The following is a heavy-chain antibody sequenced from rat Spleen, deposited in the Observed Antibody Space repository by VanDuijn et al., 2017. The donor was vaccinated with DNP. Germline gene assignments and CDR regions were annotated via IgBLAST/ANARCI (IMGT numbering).Heavy chain of an antibody. V-gene: IGHV3-1*01. Sequence: EVQLQESGPGLVKPSQSLSLTCSVTGYPITSNYWGWIRKFPGNKMEWMGYISYSGSTGYNPSLKSRISITRDTSKNQFFLQLNSVTTEDTATYYCARGLNYGGYNYYWYFDFWGPGTMVTVSS. D-gene: IGHD1-11*01. J-gene: IGHJ1*01. CDR1: GYPITSNY. CDR2: ISYSGST. CDR3: ARGLNYGGYNYYWYFDF.